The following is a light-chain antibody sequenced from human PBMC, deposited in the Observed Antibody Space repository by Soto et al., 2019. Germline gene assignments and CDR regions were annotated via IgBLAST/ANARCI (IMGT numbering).Light chain of an antibody. CDR3: QQYNSYWT. CDR2: KAS. Sequence: DIQMTQSPSTLSASVGDRVTITCRASQSISSWLAWYQQKPGKAPKLLSYKASSLESGVPSRFSGSGSGTELTLTISSLQPDDFATYYCQQYNSYWTFGQGTKVEIK. V-gene: IGKV1-5*03. CDR1: QSISSW. J-gene: IGKJ1*01.